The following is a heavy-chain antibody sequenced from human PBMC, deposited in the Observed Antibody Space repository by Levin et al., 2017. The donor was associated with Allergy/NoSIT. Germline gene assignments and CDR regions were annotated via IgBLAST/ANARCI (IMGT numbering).Heavy chain of an antibody. V-gene: IGHV3-48*03. CDR1: GFSFGSYE. Sequence: GGSLRLSCVASGFSFGSYEMTWVRQAPGKGLEWISYISSNAVTIFYAASVRGRFTVSRDNAKNSLDLQMNSLRADDTAIYYCATGSHLGPPGWGALDIWGQGTRVTVSS. CDR3: ATGSHLGPPGWGALDI. J-gene: IGHJ3*02. D-gene: IGHD1-1*01. CDR2: ISSNAVTI.